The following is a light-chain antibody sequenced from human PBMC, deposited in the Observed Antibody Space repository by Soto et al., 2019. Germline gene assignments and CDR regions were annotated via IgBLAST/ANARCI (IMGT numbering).Light chain of an antibody. Sequence: EIVLTQSPATLSVSPGERATLSCRTSQSVSSNLAWYKQKPGQAPRLLIHDASTRATGIPARFSGSGSGTEFTLTISTLQSEDFAVYYCQQHNNWPPTFGGGTKVEIK. CDR3: QQHNNWPPT. CDR2: DAS. J-gene: IGKJ4*01. V-gene: IGKV3-15*01. CDR1: QSVSSN.